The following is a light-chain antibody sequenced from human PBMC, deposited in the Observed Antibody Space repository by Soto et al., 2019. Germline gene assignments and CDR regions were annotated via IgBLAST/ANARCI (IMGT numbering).Light chain of an antibody. CDR3: QQYNNWQWT. J-gene: IGKJ1*01. V-gene: IGKV3D-15*01. CDR2: AAS. CDR1: QSVSSN. Sequence: EIVMTQSPATLSVSPGDRVTLSCRASQSVSSNLAWYQHNPGQAPRLLIYAASTRATGIPARFSGSGSGTEFTLTISSLQSEDFAVYYCQQYNNWQWTFGQGTKLEI.